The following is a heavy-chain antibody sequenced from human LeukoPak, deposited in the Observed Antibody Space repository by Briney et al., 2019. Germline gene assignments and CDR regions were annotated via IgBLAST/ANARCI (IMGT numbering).Heavy chain of an antibody. CDR2: IYTSGST. J-gene: IGHJ3*02. CDR1: GGSISSGSYY. V-gene: IGHV4-61*02. Sequence: SETLSLTCTVSGGSISSGSYYWSWIRQPAGKGLEWIGRIYTSGSTNYNPSLKSRVTISVDTSKNQFSLKLSSVTAADTAVSYCARLRITMIVVVSADAFYIWGQGTMVTVSS. D-gene: IGHD3-22*01. CDR3: ARLRITMIVVVSADAFYI.